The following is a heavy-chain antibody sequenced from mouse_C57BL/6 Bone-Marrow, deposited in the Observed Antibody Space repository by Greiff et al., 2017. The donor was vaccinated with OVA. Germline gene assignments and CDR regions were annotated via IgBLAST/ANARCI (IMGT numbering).Heavy chain of an antibody. CDR2: ISDGGSYT. D-gene: IGHD2-3*01. V-gene: IGHV5-4*01. CDR3: AREGWLPWYFDV. J-gene: IGHJ1*03. Sequence: EVQLVESGGGLVKPGGSLKLSCAASGFTFSSYAMSWVRQTPEKRLEWVATISDGGSYTYYPDNVKGRFTISRDNAKNNLYLQMSHLKSEDTAMYYCAREGWLPWYFDVWGTGTTVTVSS. CDR1: GFTFSSYA.